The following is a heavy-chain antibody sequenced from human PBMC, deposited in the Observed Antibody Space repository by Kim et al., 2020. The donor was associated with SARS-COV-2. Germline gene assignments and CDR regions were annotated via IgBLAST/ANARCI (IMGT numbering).Heavy chain of an antibody. D-gene: IGHD4-4*01. J-gene: IGHJ5*02. V-gene: IGHV4-34*01. CDR3: ARGAYDYSPQGFDP. Sequence: NPALKSRVTISVDTSKTQFSLKLSSVTAADTAVYYCARGAYDYSPQGFDPWGQGTLVTVSS.